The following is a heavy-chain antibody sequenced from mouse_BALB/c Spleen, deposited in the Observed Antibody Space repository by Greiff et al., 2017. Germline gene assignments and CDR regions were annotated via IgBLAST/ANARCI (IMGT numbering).Heavy chain of an antibody. J-gene: IGHJ4*01. CDR2: IYPGDGDT. D-gene: IGHD1-1*01. CDR1: GYAFSSYW. V-gene: IGHV1-80*01. CDR3: ARTLITTVVATPYYYAMDY. Sequence: VKLMESGAELVRPGSSVKISCKASGYAFSSYWMNWVKQRPGQGLEWIGQIYPGDGDTNYNGKFKGKATLTADKSSSTAYMQLSSLTSEDSAVYYCARTLITTVVATPYYYAMDYWGQGTSVTVSS.